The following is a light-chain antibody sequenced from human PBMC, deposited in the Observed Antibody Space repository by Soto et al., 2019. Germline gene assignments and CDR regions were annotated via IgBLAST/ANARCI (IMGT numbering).Light chain of an antibody. CDR1: NIGSKS. V-gene: IGLV3-21*02. CDR3: QVWDRSSDHVV. Sequence: SYELTQPPSVSVAPGQTARITCGGNNIGSKSVHWYQQKPGQAPVLVDYDDSDRPSGIPERFSGSNSGNTATLTISRVEAGDEADYYCQVWDRSSDHVVFGGGTKVTVL. CDR2: DDS. J-gene: IGLJ2*01.